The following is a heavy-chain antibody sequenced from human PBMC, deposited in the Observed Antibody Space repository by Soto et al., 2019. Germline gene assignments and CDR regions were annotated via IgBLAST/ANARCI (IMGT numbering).Heavy chain of an antibody. CDR1: GFTFSNNG. D-gene: IGHD2-15*01. CDR3: ARDLYGGSPRFDY. V-gene: IGHV3-30*03. J-gene: IGHJ4*02. CDR2: ISSDGINK. Sequence: QVQLVESGGGAVQPGRSLRLSCAASGFTFSNNGIHWVRQAPGKGLEWVAVISSDGINKYYADSVKGRSTISRDNSKNTMFLLMNSLRVEDTAVYYGARDLYGGSPRFDYWGQGTLVTVSS.